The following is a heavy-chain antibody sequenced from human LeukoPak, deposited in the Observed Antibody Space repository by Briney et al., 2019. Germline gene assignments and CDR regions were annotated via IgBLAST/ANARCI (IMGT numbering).Heavy chain of an antibody. V-gene: IGHV5-51*01. J-gene: IGHJ4*02. D-gene: IGHD5-12*01. CDR2: IYPGDSDT. CDR3: ARATVGYSGYASVFDY. Sequence: GESLKISCKGSGYSFTSYWIGWVRQMPGKGLEWMGIIYPGDSDTRYSPSFQGQVTMSADKSISSAYLQWSSLQASDTAMYYCARATVGYSGYASVFDYWGQGTLVSVSS. CDR1: GYSFTSYW.